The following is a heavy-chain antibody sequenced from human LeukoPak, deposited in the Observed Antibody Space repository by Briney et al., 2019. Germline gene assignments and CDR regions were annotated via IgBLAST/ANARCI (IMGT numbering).Heavy chain of an antibody. CDR3: ARQVGELSLPYYFDY. Sequence: SETLSPTCAVYGGSFSGYYWSWIRQPPGKGLEWIGEINHSGSTNYNPSLKSRVTISVDTSKNQFSLKLSSVTAADTAVYYCARQVGELSLPYYFDYWGQGTLVTVSS. CDR1: GGSFSGYY. V-gene: IGHV4-34*01. D-gene: IGHD3-16*02. J-gene: IGHJ4*02. CDR2: INHSGST.